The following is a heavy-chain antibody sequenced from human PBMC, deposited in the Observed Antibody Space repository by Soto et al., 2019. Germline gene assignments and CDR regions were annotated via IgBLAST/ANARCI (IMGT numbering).Heavy chain of an antibody. CDR1: VFTFSSYA. J-gene: IGHJ4*02. D-gene: IGHD5-12*01. Sequence: PGGSLRLSCAASVFTFSSYAMSWVRQAPGKGLEWVSAISGSGGSTYYADSVKGRFTISRDNSKNTLYLQMNSLRAEDTAVYYCAKGHQRWLQFDSFDYWGQGTLVTVSS. V-gene: IGHV3-23*01. CDR2: ISGSGGST. CDR3: AKGHQRWLQFDSFDY.